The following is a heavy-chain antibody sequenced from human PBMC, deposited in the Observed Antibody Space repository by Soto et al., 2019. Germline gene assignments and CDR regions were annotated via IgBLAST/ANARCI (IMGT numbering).Heavy chain of an antibody. CDR2: INHSGST. CDR3: ARGMKVYDFWSGYYPNYYYMDV. V-gene: IGHV4-34*01. D-gene: IGHD3-3*01. Sequence: ETLSLTCAVYGGSFSGYYWSWIRQPPGKGLEWIGEINHSGSTNYNPSLKSRVTISVDTSKNQFSLKLSSVTAADTAVYYCARGMKVYDFWSGYYPNYYYMDVWGKGTTVTVSS. CDR1: GGSFSGYY. J-gene: IGHJ6*03.